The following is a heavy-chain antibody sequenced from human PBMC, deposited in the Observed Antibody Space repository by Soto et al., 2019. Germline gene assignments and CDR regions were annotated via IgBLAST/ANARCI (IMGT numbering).Heavy chain of an antibody. J-gene: IGHJ3*02. V-gene: IGHV3-30-3*01. CDR3: ARGVIAVAGRASDAFDI. Sequence: PGGSLRLSCAASGFTFSSYAMHWVRQAPGKGLEWVAVISYDGSNKYYADSVKGRFTISRDNSKNTLYLQMNSLRAEDTAVYYCARGVIAVAGRASDAFDIWGQGTMVTVSS. D-gene: IGHD6-19*01. CDR1: GFTFSSYA. CDR2: ISYDGSNK.